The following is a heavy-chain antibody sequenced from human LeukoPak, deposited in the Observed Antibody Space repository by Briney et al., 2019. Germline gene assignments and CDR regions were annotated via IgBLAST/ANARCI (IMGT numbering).Heavy chain of an antibody. CDR1: GFTFSDYY. CDR3: ASLLYYDILTGYLDY. J-gene: IGHJ4*02. CDR2: ISSSGSTI. D-gene: IGHD3-9*01. V-gene: IGHV3-11*04. Sequence: GGSLRLSCAASGFTFSDYYMSWIRQAPGKGLEWVSDISSSGSTIDYADSVKGRFTISRDNAKNSLYLQMNSLRAEDTAVYYCASLLYYDILTGYLDYWGQGTLVTVSS.